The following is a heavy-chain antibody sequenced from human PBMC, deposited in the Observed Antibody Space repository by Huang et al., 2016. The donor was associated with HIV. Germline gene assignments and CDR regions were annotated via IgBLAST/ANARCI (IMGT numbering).Heavy chain of an antibody. CDR2: INHSGTP. CDR1: GGSFSDYY. D-gene: IGHD4-17*01. CDR3: ARTLWKYGDYGYFDS. Sequence: HVQLQQWGAGLLKPSETLSLTCAVNGGSFSDYYWTGIRQSPGQGLEWIGEINHSGTPNYNPSLESRVTMSIDRSKRQFALKVKSVTAADTAIYYCARTLWKYGDYGYFDSWGQGALVTVSS. J-gene: IGHJ4*02. V-gene: IGHV4-34*01.